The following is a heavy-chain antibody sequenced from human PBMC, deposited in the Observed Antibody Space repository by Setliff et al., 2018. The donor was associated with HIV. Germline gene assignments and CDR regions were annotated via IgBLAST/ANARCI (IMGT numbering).Heavy chain of an antibody. CDR1: GYSFNTYG. CDR2: IIPHFDAP. CDR3: ASPRLDWSFSHFDY. D-gene: IGHD3-9*01. J-gene: IGHJ4*02. V-gene: IGHV1-69*13. Sequence: EASVKVSCKASGYSFNTYGISWVRQARGQGLEWMGAIIPHFDAPQYAQKFQGRVTITADQSTSTAYMELSGLTSGDTAVYYCASPRLDWSFSHFDYWGQGTPVTVSS.